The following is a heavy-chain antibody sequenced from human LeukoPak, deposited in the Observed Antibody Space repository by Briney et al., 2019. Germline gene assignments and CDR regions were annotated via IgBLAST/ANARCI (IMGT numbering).Heavy chain of an antibody. D-gene: IGHD3-22*01. CDR3: ARGYYDSSGSNNWFDP. V-gene: IGHV1-69*13. CDR1: GGTFSSYA. J-gene: IGHJ5*02. Sequence: SVKVSCKASGGTFSSYAISWVRQAPGQGLEWMGGIIPIFGTANYAQKFQGRVTITADESTSTAYMELSSLRSEDTAVYYCARGYYDSSGSNNWFDPWGQGTLVTVSS. CDR2: IIPIFGTA.